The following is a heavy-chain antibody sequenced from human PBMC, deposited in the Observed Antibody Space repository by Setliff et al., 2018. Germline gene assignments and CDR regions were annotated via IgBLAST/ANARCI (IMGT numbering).Heavy chain of an antibody. CDR3: AGVLRDYYGSGSYYNWFDP. CDR1: GYTFTSYG. Sequence: ASAKVSCKASGYTFTSYGISWVRQAPGQGLEWMGWISAYNGNTNYAQKLQGRVTMTTDTSTSTAYMELSSLRSEDTAVYFCAGVLRDYYGSGSYYNWFDPWGQGTLVTVSS. CDR2: ISAYNGNT. V-gene: IGHV1-18*01. J-gene: IGHJ5*02. D-gene: IGHD3-10*01.